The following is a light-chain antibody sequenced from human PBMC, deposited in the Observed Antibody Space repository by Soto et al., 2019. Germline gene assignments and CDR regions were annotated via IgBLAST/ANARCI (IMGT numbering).Light chain of an antibody. CDR2: AAS. CDR3: QRCAAA. Sequence: DIQMTQSPSSLSASVGDRVTITCRASQSIGTSLNWYQQKLGRVPTLLIYAASSLQSGVPSRFSGSGSGTDFTLTISSLQPEEFATYYCQRCAAAFGGGTKVEIK. J-gene: IGKJ4*01. CDR1: QSIGTS. V-gene: IGKV1-39*01.